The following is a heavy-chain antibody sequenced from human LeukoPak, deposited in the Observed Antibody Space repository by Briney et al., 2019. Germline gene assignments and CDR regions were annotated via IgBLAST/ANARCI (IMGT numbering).Heavy chain of an antibody. D-gene: IGHD3-22*01. CDR3: ARESYYDSGGYYFFDY. J-gene: IGHJ4*02. V-gene: IGHV3-21*01. CDR2: ISSSSSYI. CDR1: GFTFSSYS. Sequence: PGGSLRLSCAASGFTFSSYSMNWVRQAPGKGLEWVSSISSSSSYIYYADSVKGRFTISRDNAKNSLYLQMNSLRAEDTAVYYCARESYYDSGGYYFFDYWGQGTLVTVSS.